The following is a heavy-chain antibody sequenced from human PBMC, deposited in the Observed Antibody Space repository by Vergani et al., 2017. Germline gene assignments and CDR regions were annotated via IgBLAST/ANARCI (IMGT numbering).Heavy chain of an antibody. CDR3: ARETRDTPSSLDY. Sequence: VQLVESGGGLVQPGRSLRLSCIASGFTFGDYAMSWFRQAPGKGLEWVSMTWYEGNNNYYADSVKGRFTISKDISKNTLYLQMNSLRGDDTAVYYCARETRDTPSSLDYWGQGTLVTVSS. V-gene: IGHV3-33*01. J-gene: IGHJ4*02. D-gene: IGHD5-24*01. CDR1: GFTFGDYA. CDR2: TWYEGNNN.